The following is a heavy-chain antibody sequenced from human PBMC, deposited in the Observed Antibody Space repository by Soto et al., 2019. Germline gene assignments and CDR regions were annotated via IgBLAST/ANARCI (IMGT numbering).Heavy chain of an antibody. CDR1: GGSISSGGYY. J-gene: IGHJ4*02. V-gene: IGHV4-31*03. CDR2: IYYSGST. CDR3: ARVYYYDSSRFDY. Sequence: TLSLTCTVSGGSISSGGYYWSWIRQHPGKGLEWIGYIYYSGSTYYNPSLKSRVTISVDTSKNQFSLKLSSVTAADTAVYYCARVYYYDSSRFDYWGQGTLVTVSS. D-gene: IGHD3-22*01.